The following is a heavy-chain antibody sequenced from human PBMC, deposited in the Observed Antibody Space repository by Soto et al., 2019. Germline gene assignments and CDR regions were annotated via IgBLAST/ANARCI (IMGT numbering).Heavy chain of an antibody. D-gene: IGHD5-18*01. CDR3: ARSEGDTYYGFDV. J-gene: IGHJ6*02. CDR2: IRNSGGT. CDR1: VGYLSSYF. V-gene: IGHV4-59*01. Sequence: SQTLSLTCTVSVGYLSSYFWNWIRQPPGKDLEWIRYIRNSGGTNSNRSLTSRVTMSVDTSKNQFSLRLTSVTAADTAVYYCARSEGDTYYGFDVWGQGTTVTVS.